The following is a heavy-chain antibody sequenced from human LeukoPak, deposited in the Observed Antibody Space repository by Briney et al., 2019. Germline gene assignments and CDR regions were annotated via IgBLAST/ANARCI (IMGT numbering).Heavy chain of an antibody. J-gene: IGHJ3*02. CDR3: ARAKRRSPHDAFDI. Sequence: GGSLRLSCAASGLTFSSYAMHWVRQAPGKGLEWVAVISYDGSNKYYADSVKGRFTISRDNSKNTLYLQMNSLRAEDTAVYYCARAKRRSPHDAFDIWGQGTMVTVSS. CDR1: GLTFSSYA. CDR2: ISYDGSNK. D-gene: IGHD4-17*01. V-gene: IGHV3-30-3*01.